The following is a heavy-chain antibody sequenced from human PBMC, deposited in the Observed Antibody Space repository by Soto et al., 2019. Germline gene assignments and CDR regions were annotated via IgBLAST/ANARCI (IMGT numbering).Heavy chain of an antibody. J-gene: IGHJ4*02. Sequence: DVHLVESGGGLVQAGGSLRLSCAVSGFPFSTYAMHWVRQAPGKGLEWISYINSDSTTTFHADSVKGRFTVSRDNAKNSLYLQMSSLRHEDTAVYYCARDLSHWGQGTLVTVSS. CDR1: GFPFSTYA. CDR2: INSDSTTT. V-gene: IGHV3-48*02. CDR3: ARDLSH.